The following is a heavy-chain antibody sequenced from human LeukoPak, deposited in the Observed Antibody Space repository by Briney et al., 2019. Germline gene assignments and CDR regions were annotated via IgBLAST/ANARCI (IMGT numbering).Heavy chain of an antibody. CDR3: ARDPWELGHFDI. D-gene: IGHD1-26*01. J-gene: IGHJ3*02. CDR2: IIPIFGTA. V-gene: IGHV1-69*13. Sequence: GASVKVSCKASGGTFSSYAISWVRQAPGQGLEWMGGIIPIFGTANYAQKFQGRVTITADESTSTAYMELSSLRSEDTAVYYCARDPWELGHFDIWGQGTMVTVSS. CDR1: GGTFSSYA.